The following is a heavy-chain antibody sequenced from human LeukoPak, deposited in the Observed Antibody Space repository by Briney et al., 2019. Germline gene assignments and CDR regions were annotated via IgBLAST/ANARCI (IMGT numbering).Heavy chain of an antibody. CDR1: GFTFDDYA. Sequence: GRSLRLSCAASGFTFDDYAMHWVRQAPGKGLEWVSGISWNSGSIGYADSVKGRFTISRDNAKNSLYLQMNSLRAEDTALYYCAKDGGWYFDYWGQGTLVTVSS. V-gene: IGHV3-9*01. J-gene: IGHJ4*02. CDR3: AKDGGWYFDY. D-gene: IGHD6-19*01. CDR2: ISWNSGSI.